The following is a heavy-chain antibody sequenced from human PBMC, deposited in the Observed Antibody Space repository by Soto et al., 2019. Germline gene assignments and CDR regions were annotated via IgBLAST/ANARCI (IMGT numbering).Heavy chain of an antibody. J-gene: IGHJ4*02. CDR1: GDSISSSSYY. CDR2: LFYSGDT. Sequence: LSLTCHVSGDSISSSSYYWGWIRQPPGKGLEWIGSLFYSGDTNYNPSLMSRVFISVDTSTNQLSLKVNSVTAADTAVYFCPRNVVVTNHGGNYFDYWGQGILVTVSP. V-gene: IGHV4-39*01. D-gene: IGHD2-21*02. CDR3: PRNVVVTNHGGNYFDY.